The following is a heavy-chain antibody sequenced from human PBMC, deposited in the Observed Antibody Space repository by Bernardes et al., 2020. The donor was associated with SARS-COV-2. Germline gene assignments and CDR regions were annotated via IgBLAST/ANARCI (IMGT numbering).Heavy chain of an antibody. J-gene: IGHJ6*02. Sequence: SPSLKSRVTMSVDRSKNQFSLNLNSVTAADTAVYYCARDPYGDYAFFYGMDVWGRGTTVTVSS. D-gene: IGHD4-17*01. CDR3: ARDPYGDYAFFYGMDV. V-gene: IGHV4-30-2*05.